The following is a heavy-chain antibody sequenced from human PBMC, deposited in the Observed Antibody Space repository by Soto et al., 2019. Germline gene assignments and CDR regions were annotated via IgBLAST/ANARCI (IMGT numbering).Heavy chain of an antibody. Sequence: EVQLLESGGGLVQPGGSLRLTCAASGFTFETYVMTWVRQTPGQGLEWVSAIAGGGSGTYYAGSVKGRFTISRDNFENTLFLHMENLRVEDSAVYYCVNGVSGVDWFAEYWGQGILVTVSS. CDR2: IAGGGSGT. D-gene: IGHD2-8*01. CDR1: GFTFETYV. J-gene: IGHJ4*02. CDR3: VNGVSGVDWFAEY. V-gene: IGHV3-23*01.